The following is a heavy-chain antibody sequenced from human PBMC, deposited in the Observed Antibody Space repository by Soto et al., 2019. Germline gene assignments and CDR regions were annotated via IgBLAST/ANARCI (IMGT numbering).Heavy chain of an antibody. D-gene: IGHD3-10*01. Sequence: EVQLLESGGGLVQPGGSLRLSCAASGFTFSSYSMSWVRQAPGKGLEWVSGFRTSGDGGTTYYADSVKGRFTISRDNSKNMLFLQMNSLRAEDRAIYYCAKKVNSGPGSQYFDYWGQGTLVTVSS. CDR2: FRTSGDGGTT. CDR1: GFTFSSYS. CDR3: AKKVNSGPGSQYFDY. J-gene: IGHJ4*02. V-gene: IGHV3-23*01.